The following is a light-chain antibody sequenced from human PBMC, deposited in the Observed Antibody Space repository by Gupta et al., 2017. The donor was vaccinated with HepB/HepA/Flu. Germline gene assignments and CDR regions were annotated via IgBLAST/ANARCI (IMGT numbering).Light chain of an antibody. V-gene: IGKV3-15*01. CDR1: HSVNRH. J-gene: IGKJ4*01. CDR3: QQYNDWPLT. CDR2: GAS. Sequence: EIVMTLSPATLSVSPGETVTLTCRASHSVNRHLAWYQQKPGQAPRLLIYGASVRATGVPTRFSASGSETEFTLPINSLQSRDFAVYYCQQYNDWPLTFGGGTKVEI.